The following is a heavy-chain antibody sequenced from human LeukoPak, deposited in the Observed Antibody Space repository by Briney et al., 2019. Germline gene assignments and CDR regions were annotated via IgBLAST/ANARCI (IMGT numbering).Heavy chain of an antibody. V-gene: IGHV3-64D*09. Sequence: GGSLRLSCSASGFTFSTYAMHWVRQAPGKGLEVVSAISGNGGSTYYADSVKGRFTISRDNSKNTLYLQMSSLRAEDTAVYYCVQGGNYYGSGTYLHYWGQGTLVTVSS. CDR2: ISGNGGST. J-gene: IGHJ4*02. CDR3: VQGGNYYGSGTYLHY. D-gene: IGHD3-10*01. CDR1: GFTFSTYA.